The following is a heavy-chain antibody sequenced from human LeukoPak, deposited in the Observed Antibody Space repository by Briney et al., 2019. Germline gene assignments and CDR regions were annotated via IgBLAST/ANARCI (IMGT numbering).Heavy chain of an antibody. J-gene: IGHJ3*02. Sequence: GGSLRLSCAASGFTFSIYSMNWVRQAPGKGLEWVSYISSTSNTIYYADSVKGRFTISRDNVKNSLYLQMNNLRAEDTAVYYCAINGCYRGVCDFDIWGQGTLVTVSS. CDR1: GFTFSIYS. D-gene: IGHD2-2*01. V-gene: IGHV3-48*01. CDR2: ISSTSNTI. CDR3: AINGCYRGVCDFDI.